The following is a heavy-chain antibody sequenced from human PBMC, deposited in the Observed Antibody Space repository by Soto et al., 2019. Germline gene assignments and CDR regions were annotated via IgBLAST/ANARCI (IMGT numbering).Heavy chain of an antibody. J-gene: IGHJ4*02. D-gene: IGHD6-25*01. CDR2: ISSSSSTI. V-gene: IGHV3-48*02. CDR3: ARAAGAVIVRSDY. CDR1: GFTFSSYS. Sequence: EVQLVESGGGLVQPGGSLRLSCAASGFTFSSYSMNWVRQAPGKGLEWVSYISSSSSTIYYADSVKGRFTISRDNAKNSLYLQMNGLRDEDTAVYYCARAAGAVIVRSDYWGQGTLVTVSS.